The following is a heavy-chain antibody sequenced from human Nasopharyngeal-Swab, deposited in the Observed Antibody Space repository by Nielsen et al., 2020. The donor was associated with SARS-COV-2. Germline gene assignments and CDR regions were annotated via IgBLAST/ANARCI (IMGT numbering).Heavy chain of an antibody. CDR3: ARDRRWFGESDDAFDI. CDR1: GGSISSYY. CDR2: IYTSGST. V-gene: IGHV4-4*07. Sequence: WGSLRLSCTVSGGSISSYYWSWIRQPAGKGLEWIGRIYTSGSTNYNPSLKSRVNMSVDTSKNQFSLKLSSVTAADTAVYYCARDRRWFGESDDAFDIWGQGTMVAVSS. D-gene: IGHD3-10*01. J-gene: IGHJ3*02.